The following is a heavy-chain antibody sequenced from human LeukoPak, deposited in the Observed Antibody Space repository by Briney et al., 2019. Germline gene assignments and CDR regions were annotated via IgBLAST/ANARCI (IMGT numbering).Heavy chain of an antibody. Sequence: GGSLRLSCAASGFTFSSYAMSWVRQAPGKGLEWVSAISGSGGSTYYAYSAKGRCTIYRDNSKNTLYLQMNSLRAEDTAVYYCAKLLSHYDFWSGYYTRWGQGTLVTVSS. CDR3: AKLLSHYDFWSGYYTR. V-gene: IGHV3-23*01. CDR2: ISGSGGST. J-gene: IGHJ4*02. CDR1: GFTFSSYA. D-gene: IGHD3-3*01.